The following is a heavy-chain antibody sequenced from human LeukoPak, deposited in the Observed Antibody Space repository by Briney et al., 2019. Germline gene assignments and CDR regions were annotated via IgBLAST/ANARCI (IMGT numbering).Heavy chain of an antibody. V-gene: IGHV3-21*01. CDR3: SSYRSYYYYGMDV. J-gene: IGHJ6*02. D-gene: IGHD3-16*02. Sequence: GGSLRLSCAASGFTFSSYSMNWVRQAPGKGLEWVSSISSSSSYIYYADSVKGRFTISRDNAKNSLYLQMNSLRAEDTAVYYCSSYRSYYYYGMDVWGQGTTVTVSS. CDR1: GFTFSSYS. CDR2: ISSSSSYI.